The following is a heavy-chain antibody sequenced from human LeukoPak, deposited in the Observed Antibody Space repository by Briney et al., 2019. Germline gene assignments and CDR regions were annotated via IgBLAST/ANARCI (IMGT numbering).Heavy chain of an antibody. CDR1: GFTFSSYD. V-gene: IGHV3-23*01. CDR3: ALNRGSGWYFHY. Sequence: GGSLRLSCAASGFTFSSYDMSWVRQAPGKGLEWVSAISGSGGSTYYADSVKGRFTISRDNSKNTLYLQMNSLRADDTAVYYCALNRGSGWYFHYWGQGTLVTVSS. J-gene: IGHJ4*02. D-gene: IGHD6-19*01. CDR2: ISGSGGST.